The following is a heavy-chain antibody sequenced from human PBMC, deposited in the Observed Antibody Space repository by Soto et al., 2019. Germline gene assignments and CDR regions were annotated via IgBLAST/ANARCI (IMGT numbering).Heavy chain of an antibody. CDR2: MNPNSGNT. V-gene: IGHV1-8*01. D-gene: IGHD6-6*01. CDR3: ERGPVPGSSLGP. Sequence: ASVKVSCKASGYTFTSYDINWVRQATGQGLEWMGWMNPNSGNTGYAQKFQGRVTMTRNTSISTAYMELSSLRSEDTAVYYCERGPVPGSSLGPWGQGTLVTVSS. CDR1: GYTFTSYD. J-gene: IGHJ5*02.